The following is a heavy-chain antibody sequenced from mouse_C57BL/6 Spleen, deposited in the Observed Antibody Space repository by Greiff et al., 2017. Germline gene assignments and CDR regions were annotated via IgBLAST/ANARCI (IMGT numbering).Heavy chain of an antibody. CDR1: GYTFTSYW. D-gene: IGHD2-1*01. J-gene: IGHJ1*03. Sequence: QVQLQQPGAELVQPGASVKLSCTASGYTFTSYWMQWVKQRPGQGLEWIGEIDPSDSYTNDNQKFKGKATLTVDTSSRTTYLQLFSLTSEDSAVYYCANRYYGIWYFDVWGTGTTVTVSS. CDR3: ANRYYGIWYFDV. V-gene: IGHV1-50*01. CDR2: IDPSDSYT.